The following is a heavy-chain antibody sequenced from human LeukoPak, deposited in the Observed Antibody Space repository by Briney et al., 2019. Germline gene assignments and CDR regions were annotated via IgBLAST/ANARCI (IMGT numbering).Heavy chain of an antibody. V-gene: IGHV3-30-3*01. J-gene: IGHJ4*02. D-gene: IGHD3-22*01. CDR1: GFTFDDYA. CDR2: ISYDGSNK. CDR3: ANGGYYDSSGAPSFDY. Sequence: GGSLRLSCAASGFTFDDYAMHWVRQAPGKGLEWVAVISYDGSNKYYADSVKGRFTISRDNSKNTLYLQMNSLRAEDTAVYYCANGGYYDSSGAPSFDYWGQGTLVTVSS.